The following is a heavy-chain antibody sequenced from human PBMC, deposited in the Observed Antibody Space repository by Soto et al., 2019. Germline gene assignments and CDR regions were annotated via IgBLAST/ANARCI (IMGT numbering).Heavy chain of an antibody. J-gene: IGHJ4*02. CDR2: INAGNGNT. CDR1: GYTFTGYA. V-gene: IGHV1-3*05. Sequence: QVQLVQSGAEEKKPGSSVKVSCKASGYTFTGYAMHWVRQAPGQRLEWMGWINAGNGNTKYSQKFQGRVTITRDTSASKAYMELSRLRSEDTAVYYCARAVAVPADFDYWGQGTLVTVSS. D-gene: IGHD6-19*01. CDR3: ARAVAVPADFDY.